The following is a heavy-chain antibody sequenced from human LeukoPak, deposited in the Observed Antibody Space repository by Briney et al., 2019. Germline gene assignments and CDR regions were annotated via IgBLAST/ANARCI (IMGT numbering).Heavy chain of an antibody. CDR2: IYYSGST. CDR1: DYSFSSGYY. J-gene: IGHJ3*02. V-gene: IGHV4-61*01. CDR3: ARDSAYDSSGYNAFDI. Sequence: SETLSLTCTVSDYSFSSGYYWSWIRQPPGKGLEWIGYIYYSGSTNYNPSLKSRVTISVDTSKNQFSLKLSSVTAADTAVYYCARDSAYDSSGYNAFDIWGQGTMVTVSS. D-gene: IGHD3-22*01.